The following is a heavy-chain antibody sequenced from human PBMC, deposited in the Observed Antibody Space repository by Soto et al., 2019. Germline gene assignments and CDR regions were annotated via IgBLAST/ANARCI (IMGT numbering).Heavy chain of an antibody. CDR2: ISYDGSNK. D-gene: IGHD5-12*01. CDR3: AKASRDGYNFYYFDF. Sequence: QVQLVESGGGVVQPGRSLRLSCAASGFTFSSYGMHWVRQAPGKGLQWVAVISYDGSNKYYADSVKGRFTISRDNSKNKLYLQMNSLRAEDTAVYYCAKASRDGYNFYYFDFWGQGTLVAVSS. J-gene: IGHJ4*02. CDR1: GFTFSSYG. V-gene: IGHV3-30*18.